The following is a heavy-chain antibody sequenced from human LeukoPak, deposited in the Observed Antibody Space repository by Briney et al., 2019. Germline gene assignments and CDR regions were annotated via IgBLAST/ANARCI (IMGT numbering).Heavy chain of an antibody. V-gene: IGHV3-23*01. CDR3: AKETYSSGWYPYFDY. D-gene: IGHD6-19*01. Sequence: GGSLRLSCVASGFTFSSYAMSWVRQAPGEGLEGGSGISGSGGSTYYADSVKGRFTISRDNSKNTLFLQMNSLRAEDTAVYYCAKETYSSGWYPYFDYWGQGTLVTVSS. CDR2: ISGSGGST. CDR1: GFTFSSYA. J-gene: IGHJ4*01.